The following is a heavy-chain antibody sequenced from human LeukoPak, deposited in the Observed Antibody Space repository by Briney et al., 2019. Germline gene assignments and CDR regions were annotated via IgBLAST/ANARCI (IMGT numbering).Heavy chain of an antibody. CDR3: ARDSPGDDY. D-gene: IGHD3-16*01. CDR1: GYTFTSYG. V-gene: IGHV1-18*01. CDR2: ISAYNGNT. J-gene: IGHJ4*02. Sequence: GASVKVSCEAPGYTFTSYGISWVRQAPGQGLEWMGWISAYNGNTNYAQKLQGRVSMTTDTSTTTAYMELRSLRSDDTAVYYCARDSPGDDYWGQGTLVTVSS.